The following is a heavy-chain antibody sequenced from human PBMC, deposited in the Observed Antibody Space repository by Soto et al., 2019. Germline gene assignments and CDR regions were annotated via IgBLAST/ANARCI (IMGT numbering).Heavy chain of an antibody. Sequence: QVQLQESGPGLVKPSQTLSLTCTVSGGSISSAAYYWSWIRQHPGKGLEWIGYISHSGSTYYTPSLESRAIISADTSKNQFSVNLTSVTAADTAVYYCAREYTYGSNFFDCWGQGAVVTVSS. J-gene: IGHJ4*02. CDR1: GGSISSAAYY. V-gene: IGHV4-31*03. CDR3: AREYTYGSNFFDC. D-gene: IGHD5-18*01. CDR2: ISHSGST.